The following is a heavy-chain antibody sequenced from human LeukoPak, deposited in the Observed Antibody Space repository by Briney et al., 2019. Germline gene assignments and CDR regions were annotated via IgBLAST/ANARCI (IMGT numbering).Heavy chain of an antibody. V-gene: IGHV4-34*01. CDR2: INHSGST. Sequence: AGGSLRLSCAASGFTVDSNNLNWVRQAPGKGLEWIGEINHSGSTNYNPSLKSRVTISVDTSKNQFSLKLSSVTAADTAVYYCARGVVGDYWGQGTLVTVSS. CDR1: GFTVDSNN. CDR3: ARGVVGDY. D-gene: IGHD3-10*01. J-gene: IGHJ4*02.